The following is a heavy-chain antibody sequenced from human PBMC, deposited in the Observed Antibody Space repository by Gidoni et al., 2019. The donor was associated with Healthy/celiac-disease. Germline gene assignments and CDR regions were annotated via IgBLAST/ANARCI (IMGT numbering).Heavy chain of an antibody. J-gene: IGHJ6*02. CDR1: GYTFTSYA. CDR2: INAGNGNT. Sequence: QVQLVQSGAEVKKPGASVKVSCKASGYTFTSYAMPWVRQAPGQRLEWMGWINAGNGNTKYSQKFQGRVTITRDTSASTAYMELSSLRSEDTAVYYCARVAEGYYYYGMDVWGQGTTVTVSS. D-gene: IGHD2-15*01. V-gene: IGHV1-3*01. CDR3: ARVAEGYYYYGMDV.